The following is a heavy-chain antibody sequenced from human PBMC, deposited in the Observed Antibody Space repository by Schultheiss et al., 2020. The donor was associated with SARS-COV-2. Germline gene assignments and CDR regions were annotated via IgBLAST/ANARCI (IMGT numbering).Heavy chain of an antibody. D-gene: IGHD3-16*01. Sequence: SQTLSLTCAVYGGSFSGYYWSWIRQPPGKGLEWIGEINHSGSTNYNPSLKSRVTISVDTSKNQFSLKLSSVTAADTAVYYCARGGGMRGYYYYMDVWGKGTTVTVSS. J-gene: IGHJ6*03. V-gene: IGHV4-34*01. CDR3: ARGGGMRGYYYYMDV. CDR1: GGSFSGYY. CDR2: INHSGST.